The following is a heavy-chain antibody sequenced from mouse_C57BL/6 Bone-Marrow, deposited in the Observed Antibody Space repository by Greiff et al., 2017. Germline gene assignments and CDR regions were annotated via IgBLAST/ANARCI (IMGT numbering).Heavy chain of an antibody. Sequence: VQLQQSDAELVKPGASVKISCKVSGYTFTDHTIHWMKQRPEQGLEWIGYIYPRDGSTKYNEKFKGKATLTADKSSSTAYMQLNSLTSEDSAVYFCARDLYDGYYVHAWFAYWGQGTLVTLSA. J-gene: IGHJ3*01. CDR3: ARDLYDGYYVHAWFAY. CDR1: GYTFTDHT. CDR2: IYPRDGST. V-gene: IGHV1-78*01. D-gene: IGHD2-3*01.